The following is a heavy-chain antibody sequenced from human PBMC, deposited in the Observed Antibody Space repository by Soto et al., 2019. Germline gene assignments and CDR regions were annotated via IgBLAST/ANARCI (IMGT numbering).Heavy chain of an antibody. J-gene: IGHJ4*02. V-gene: IGHV3-48*02. CDR3: AGSYSSGNWYFDY. Sequence: PGGSLRLSCAASGFSFSAYSMNWVRQAPGKGLEWIAYTSTSSTTKYYADSVRGRFSISRDNANDLLYLDMDKLRDEDTGLYYCAGSYSSGNWYFDYWGRGTPVTVSS. D-gene: IGHD3-10*01. CDR2: TSTSSTTK. CDR1: GFSFSAYS.